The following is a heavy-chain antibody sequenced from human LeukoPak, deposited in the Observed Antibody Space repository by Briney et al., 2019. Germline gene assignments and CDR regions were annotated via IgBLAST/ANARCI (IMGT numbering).Heavy chain of an antibody. D-gene: IGHD3-10*01. CDR2: IYYSGTT. CDR1: GDSISSSSYY. J-gene: IGHJ4*02. Sequence: SETLSLTCTVSGDSISSSSYYWAWIRQPPGKGLEWIRSIYYSGTTYYNPSLSSRVTISVDTSKNQFSLKLSSVTAADTAVYYCATSGSMVRGVSFDYWGQGTLVTVSS. CDR3: ATSGSMVRGVSFDY. V-gene: IGHV4-39*07.